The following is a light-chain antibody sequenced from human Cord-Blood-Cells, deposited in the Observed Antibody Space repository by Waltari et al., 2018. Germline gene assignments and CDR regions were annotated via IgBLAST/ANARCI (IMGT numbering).Light chain of an antibody. CDR1: SSDVGGYNY. CDR3: SSYTSSNPYV. CDR2: DVS. V-gene: IGLV2-14*03. J-gene: IGLJ1*01. Sequence: QSALTQPASVSGSPGQPNTISCTGTSSDVGGYNYGSWYQQHPGKAPKLMIYDVSNRPSGVSNRFSGSKSGNTASLTISGLQAEDEADYYCSSYTSSNPYVFGTGTKVTVL.